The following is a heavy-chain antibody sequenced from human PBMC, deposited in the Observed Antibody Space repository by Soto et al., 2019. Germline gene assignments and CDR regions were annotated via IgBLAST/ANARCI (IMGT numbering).Heavy chain of an antibody. CDR1: GFTFSDQA. CDR2: ISYDGSNK. D-gene: IGHD2-2*01. Sequence: QVQLVESGGGVVQPGGSLRLSCAASGFTFSDQAMHWVRQAPGKGLEWVAVISYDGSNKNYPDSVMGRFTISRDNSKNTLYLQMNSLRAEDTAVYYCARDQRGSSLNWFDPWGQGTLVTVSS. V-gene: IGHV3-30-3*01. J-gene: IGHJ5*02. CDR3: ARDQRGSSLNWFDP.